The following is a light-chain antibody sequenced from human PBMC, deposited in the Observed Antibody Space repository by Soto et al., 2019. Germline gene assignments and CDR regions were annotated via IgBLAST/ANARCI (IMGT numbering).Light chain of an antibody. V-gene: IGKV3-15*01. CDR2: GAS. CDR1: QSVSSN. J-gene: IGKJ1*01. CDR3: QQYNNWPPDRT. Sequence: EIVMTQSPATLSVSPGARANLSCRGSQSVSSNLAWYQQKPGQAPRLLIYGASTRATGIPARFSGSGSGTEFTLTISSLQSEDFAIYFCQQYNNWPPDRTFGQGTKVEIK.